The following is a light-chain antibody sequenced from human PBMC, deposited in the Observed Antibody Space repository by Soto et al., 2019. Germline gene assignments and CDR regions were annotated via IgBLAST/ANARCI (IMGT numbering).Light chain of an antibody. Sequence: EILFAQSPSTLSLSPGERATLSCRASQSVSSSYLAWYQHKPGQAPRLLIHGASSRVTGIPDRFSGSGSGTDFTLTITRLEPEDFAVYYCQQYQSLTFGGGTKVDIK. J-gene: IGKJ4*01. CDR1: QSVSSSY. CDR2: GAS. V-gene: IGKV3-20*01. CDR3: QQYQSLT.